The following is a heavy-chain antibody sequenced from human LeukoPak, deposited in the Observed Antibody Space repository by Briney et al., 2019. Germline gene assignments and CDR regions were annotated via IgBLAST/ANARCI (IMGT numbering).Heavy chain of an antibody. D-gene: IGHD3-22*01. CDR3: ARAPMIQYRTNWFDP. CDR2: IYYSGST. V-gene: IGHV4-31*03. Sequence: SETLSLTCTVSGDSISDSGLHWDWIRQHPGKGLEWIGYIYYSGSTYYNPSLKSRVTIPVDTSKNQFSLKLSSVTAADTAVYYCARAPMIQYRTNWFDPWGQGTLVTVSS. J-gene: IGHJ5*02. CDR1: GDSISDSGLH.